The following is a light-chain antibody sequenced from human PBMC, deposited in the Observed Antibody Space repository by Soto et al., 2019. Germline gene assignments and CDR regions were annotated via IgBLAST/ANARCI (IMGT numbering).Light chain of an antibody. CDR2: GAS. J-gene: IGKJ1*01. CDR3: QQYNNWPSGT. V-gene: IGKV3-15*01. Sequence: EIVMTQSPATLSVSPGERATLSCRASQSVSSNLAWYQQKPGQAPRLLIYGASTRATGIPARFSGSWSGTEFTLTISSLQSEDFAVYYCQQYNNWPSGTFGQGTKV. CDR1: QSVSSN.